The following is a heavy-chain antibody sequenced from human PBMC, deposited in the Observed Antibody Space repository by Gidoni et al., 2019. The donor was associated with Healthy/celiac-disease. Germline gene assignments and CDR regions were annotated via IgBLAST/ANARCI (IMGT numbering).Heavy chain of an antibody. CDR2: IRSKAYGGTT. J-gene: IGHJ4*02. D-gene: IGHD6-19*01. CDR3: TRESYPVAGTLRY. Sequence: EVQLVESGGGLVQPGRSLRLSCTASGFPFGDYAMSWFRQAPGKGLEWVGFIRSKAYGGTTEYAASVKGRFTISRDDSKSIAYLQMNSLKTEDTAVYYCTRESYPVAGTLRYWGQGTLVTVSS. V-gene: IGHV3-49*03. CDR1: GFPFGDYA.